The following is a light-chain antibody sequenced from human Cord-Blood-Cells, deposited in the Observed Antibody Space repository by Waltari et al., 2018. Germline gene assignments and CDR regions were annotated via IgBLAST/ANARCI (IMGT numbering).Light chain of an antibody. V-gene: IGKV3-15*01. CDR2: GAS. J-gene: IGKJ5*01. Sequence: EIVMTQSPATLSLYPGERATLSCRASQSVSSDLAWYQQKPGQVPRLLIYGASTMATGIPARFSGSGSGTEFTLTISSLQSEDFAVYYCQQYNNWPPVTFGQGTRLEIK. CDR1: QSVSSD. CDR3: QQYNNWPPVT.